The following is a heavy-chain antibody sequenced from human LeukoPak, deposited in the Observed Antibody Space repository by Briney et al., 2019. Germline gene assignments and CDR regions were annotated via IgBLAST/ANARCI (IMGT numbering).Heavy chain of an antibody. J-gene: IGHJ4*02. D-gene: IGHD3-22*01. Sequence: PGGSLRLSCAASGFTFSSYAMSWVRQAPGKGLEWVSVIYSGGSTYYADSVKGRFTISRDNSKNTLYLQMNSLRAEDTAVYYCARGEKSYDSSGYYLIDWGQGTLVTVSS. CDR2: IYSGGST. CDR1: GFTFSSYA. V-gene: IGHV3-53*01. CDR3: ARGEKSYDSSGYYLID.